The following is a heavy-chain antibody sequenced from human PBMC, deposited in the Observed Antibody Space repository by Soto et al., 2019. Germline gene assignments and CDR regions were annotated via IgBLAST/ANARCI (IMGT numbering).Heavy chain of an antibody. J-gene: IGHJ4*02. Sequence: GGSLRLSCAASGFTFSSYSMNWVRQAPGKGLEWVSSISSSSYIYYADSVKGRFTISRDNAKNSLYLQMNSLRAEDTAVYYCASSTYYDYIWGSYFPYYFDYWGQGTLVTVSS. D-gene: IGHD3-16*01. V-gene: IGHV3-21*01. CDR3: ASSTYYDYIWGSYFPYYFDY. CDR1: GFTFSSYS. CDR2: ISSSSYI.